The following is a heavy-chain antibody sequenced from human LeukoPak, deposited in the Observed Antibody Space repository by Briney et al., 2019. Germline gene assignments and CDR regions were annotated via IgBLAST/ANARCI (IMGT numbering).Heavy chain of an antibody. CDR1: GFTFSSYG. CDR2: IWYDGSNK. CDR3: ARDVRLQYYFDY. J-gene: IGHJ4*02. V-gene: IGHV3-33*01. Sequence: GGSLSLSCAASGFTFSSYGMHWVRQAPGKGLEWVAVIWYDGSNKYYADSVKGRFTISRDNSKNTLYLQMNSLRAEDTAVYYCARDVRLQYYFDYWGQGTLVTVSS.